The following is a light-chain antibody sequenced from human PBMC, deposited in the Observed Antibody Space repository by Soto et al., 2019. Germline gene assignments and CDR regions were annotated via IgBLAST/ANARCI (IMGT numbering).Light chain of an antibody. J-gene: IGKJ1*01. CDR3: MHALQTPWG. CDR2: LGS. CDR1: QSLLQTNGYNY. V-gene: IGKV2-28*01. Sequence: DIVMTQSPLSLPVTPGEPASISCRSSQSLLQTNGYNYLDWYLQKPGQSPQLLIDLGSNRASGVPERFSGSGSGTDFKLKISRGEAEDVGVYYCMHALQTPWGFGQGTKVEIK.